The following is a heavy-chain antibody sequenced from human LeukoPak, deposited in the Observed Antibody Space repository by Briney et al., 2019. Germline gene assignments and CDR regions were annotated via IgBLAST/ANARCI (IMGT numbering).Heavy chain of an antibody. CDR2: ISSTGGTT. CDR3: AKNGDRGTCCSGGTCYPYYYYYMDV. D-gene: IGHD2-15*01. CDR1: GFTFSNYG. Sequence: PGGSLRLSCAASGFTFSNYGISWVRQAPGKGLEWVSAISSTGGTTYYADSVKGHFTISRDNSKNTVYLQMNSLSAEDTAVYYCAKNGDRGTCCSGGTCYPYYYYYMDVWGKGTTVTISS. V-gene: IGHV3-23*01. J-gene: IGHJ6*03.